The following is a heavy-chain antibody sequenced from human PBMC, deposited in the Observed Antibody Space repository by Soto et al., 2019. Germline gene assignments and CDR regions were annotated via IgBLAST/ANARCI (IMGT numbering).Heavy chain of an antibody. J-gene: IGHJ6*02. CDR2: IRSKANSYAT. V-gene: IGHV3-73*02. CDR3: TTPPAYGDYGEHYYAMDV. D-gene: IGHD4-17*01. CDR1: GFTFSGSA. Sequence: EVQLVESGGGLVQPGVSLKLSCAASGFTFSGSAMHWVRQASGKGLEWVCRIRSKANSYATAYAASVKGRFTISRDDSKNTAYLQMNSLKTEDTAVYYCTTPPAYGDYGEHYYAMDVWGQGTTVTVSS.